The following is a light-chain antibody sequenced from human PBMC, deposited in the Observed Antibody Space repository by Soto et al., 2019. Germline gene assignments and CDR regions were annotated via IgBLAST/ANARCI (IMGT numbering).Light chain of an antibody. CDR3: AAWDDSLNALL. CDR1: SFNIGSNA. Sequence: QLVLTQPPSASAAPGQKVTISCSGSSFNIGSNAVNWYQQLPRTAPKLLIYTSTQRPSGVPDRFSGSKSGTSTSLAISGLQSDDEADYFCAAWDDSLNALLFGGGTKVTVL. V-gene: IGLV1-44*01. J-gene: IGLJ2*01. CDR2: TST.